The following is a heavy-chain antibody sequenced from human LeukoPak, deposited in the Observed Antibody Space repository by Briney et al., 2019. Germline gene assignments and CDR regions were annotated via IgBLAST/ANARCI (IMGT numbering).Heavy chain of an antibody. CDR3: ARGRAVRGVITFNWFDP. Sequence: ASVKVSCKASGDTFTSYDINWVRQATGQGLEWMGWMNPNSGNTGYAQKFQGRVTMTRNTSISTAYMELSSLRSEDTAVYYCARGRAVRGVITFNWFDPWGQGTLVTVSS. J-gene: IGHJ5*02. V-gene: IGHV1-8*01. CDR2: MNPNSGNT. D-gene: IGHD3-10*01. CDR1: GDTFTSYD.